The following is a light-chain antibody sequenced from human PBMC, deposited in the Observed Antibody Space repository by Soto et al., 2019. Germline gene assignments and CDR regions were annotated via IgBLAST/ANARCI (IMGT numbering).Light chain of an antibody. J-gene: IGKJ3*01. CDR2: GES. Sequence: EIVMTQSPATLSVSPGERATLSCRASQSIRYNLAWYQLKPGQAPRLLVYGESTRATGIPARFSGSGSGTEFTLPISSLQSEDFAIYYCQQYNNWPRTFGPGTRVDFK. CDR3: QQYNNWPRT. CDR1: QSIRYN. V-gene: IGKV3D-15*01.